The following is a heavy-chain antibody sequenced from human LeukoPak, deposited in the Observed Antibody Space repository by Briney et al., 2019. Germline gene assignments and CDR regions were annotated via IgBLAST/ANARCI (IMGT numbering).Heavy chain of an antibody. J-gene: IGHJ6*03. CDR3: ASKRYYYYYMDV. CDR1: GGSFSGYY. CDR2: INHSGST. Sequence: SETLSLTCADYGGSFSGYYWSWIRQPPGKGLEWIGEINHSGSTNYNPSLKSRVTISVDTSKNQFSLKLSSVTAADTAVYYCASKRYYYYYMDVWGKGTTVTVSS. V-gene: IGHV4-34*01.